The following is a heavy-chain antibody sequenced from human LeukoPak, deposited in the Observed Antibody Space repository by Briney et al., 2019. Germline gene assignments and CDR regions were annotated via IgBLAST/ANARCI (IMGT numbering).Heavy chain of an antibody. V-gene: IGHV1-2*02. Sequence: ASVKVSCKASGGTFSYYGISWVRQAPGQGLEWMGWINPNSGGTNYAQKFQGRVTMTRDTSISTAYMELSRLRSDDTAVYYCAREGAAAGTQGWFDPWGQGTLVTVSS. CDR2: INPNSGGT. D-gene: IGHD6-13*01. CDR1: GGTFSYYG. J-gene: IGHJ5*02. CDR3: AREGAAAGTQGWFDP.